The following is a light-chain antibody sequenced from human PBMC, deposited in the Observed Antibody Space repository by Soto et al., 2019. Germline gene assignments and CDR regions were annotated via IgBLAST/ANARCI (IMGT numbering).Light chain of an antibody. CDR1: QSVRSN. CDR2: GAS. Sequence: EVELTQSPDILSVSPGERATLSCRASQSVRSNLAWYQQKPGQAPRLLIYGASTRATGIPDRFSGSGSGREFTLTISSLQSEDFGLYYCQQYNIWPPLTFGGGTKVEIK. V-gene: IGKV3-15*01. CDR3: QQYNIWPPLT. J-gene: IGKJ4*01.